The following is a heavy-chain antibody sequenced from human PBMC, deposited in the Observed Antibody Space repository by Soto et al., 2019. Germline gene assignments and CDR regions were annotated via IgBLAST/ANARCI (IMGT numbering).Heavy chain of an antibody. Sequence: SETLSLTCTVSSGSISSTIYSWDWIRQPPGKGLEWIGSIFYSGSTYYNPSLKSRVTISVDTSKNQFSLTLTSVTAADTAVYYCARRYGSSFDYWGQGTPVTVSS. V-gene: IGHV4-39*01. D-gene: IGHD3-16*01. J-gene: IGHJ4*02. CDR2: IFYSGST. CDR1: SGSISSTIYS. CDR3: ARRYGSSFDY.